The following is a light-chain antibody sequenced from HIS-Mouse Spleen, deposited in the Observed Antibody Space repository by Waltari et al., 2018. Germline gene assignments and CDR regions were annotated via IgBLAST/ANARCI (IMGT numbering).Light chain of an antibody. Sequence: SYELTQPPSVSVSPGQTARITCSGDALPKKYAYWYQQKSGQAPVLVIYEDSKRPSGIPEGLSGSSSGTMATWTISVAQVEDEADYYCYSTDSSGNHRVFGGGTKLTVL. J-gene: IGLJ2*01. CDR1: ALPKKY. CDR3: YSTDSSGNHRV. CDR2: EDS. V-gene: IGLV3-10*01.